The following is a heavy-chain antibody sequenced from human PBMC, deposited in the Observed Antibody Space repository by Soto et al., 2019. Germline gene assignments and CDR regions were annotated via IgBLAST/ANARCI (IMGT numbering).Heavy chain of an antibody. CDR2: ISYDGSNK. J-gene: IGHJ4*02. CDR3: ARSPYSVSYLAAFDY. V-gene: IGHV3-30*03. Sequence: QVQLVESGGGVVQPGRSLRLSCAASGFTFSSYGMHWVRQAPGKGLEWVAVISYDGSNKYYADSVKGRFTISRDNSKNTLYLQMTSLRAEDTAVYYCARSPYSVSYLAAFDYWGQGTLVTVSS. D-gene: IGHD1-26*01. CDR1: GFTFSSYG.